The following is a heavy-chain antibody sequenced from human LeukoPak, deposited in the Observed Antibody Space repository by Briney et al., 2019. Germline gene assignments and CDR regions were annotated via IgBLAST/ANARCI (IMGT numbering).Heavy chain of an antibody. D-gene: IGHD4-17*01. CDR1: GFTFRSYG. CDR2: ISYDESNK. J-gene: IGHJ4*02. CDR3: AKAPAGRMPTVTIDY. V-gene: IGHV3-30*18. Sequence: GRSLRLSCAASGFTFRSYGMYWVRQAPGKGLEWVAVISYDESNKYYADSVKGRFTVSRDNYKNTLYLQMNSLRAEDTAVYYCAKAPAGRMPTVTIDYWGQGTLVTVSS.